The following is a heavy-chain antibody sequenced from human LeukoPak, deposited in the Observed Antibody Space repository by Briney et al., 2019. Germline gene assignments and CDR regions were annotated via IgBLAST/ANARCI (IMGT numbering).Heavy chain of an antibody. J-gene: IGHJ3*01. CDR3: AKDSYVSGRPLHTFDV. CDR1: GFTFTTSA. V-gene: IGHV3-23*01. CDR2: ITGSGDST. D-gene: IGHD3-10*01. Sequence: TGGFLRFSCAAPGFTFTTSAMSWVRQAPGKGLEWVSSITGSGDSTYYAASVKGQFTIPRENSQKTLFLQINSLRVEDTAIYYCAKDSYVSGRPLHTFDVWGQGTMVTVSS.